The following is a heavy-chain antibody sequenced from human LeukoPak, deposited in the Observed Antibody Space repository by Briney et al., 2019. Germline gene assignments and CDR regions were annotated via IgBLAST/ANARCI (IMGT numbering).Heavy chain of an antibody. Sequence: GGSLRLSCAASGLTFNNTGMSWVRLAPGKGLEWVGRIKSETDGGTTEYAAPGKGRFTISRDDSENTLLLHMNSLHTEANTLYYCATTWATRKCFDYWGGGAMVTVSS. CDR3: ATTWATRKCFDY. CDR2: IKSETDGGTT. J-gene: IGHJ4*02. D-gene: IGHD2-2*01. V-gene: IGHV3-15*01. CDR1: GLTFNNTG.